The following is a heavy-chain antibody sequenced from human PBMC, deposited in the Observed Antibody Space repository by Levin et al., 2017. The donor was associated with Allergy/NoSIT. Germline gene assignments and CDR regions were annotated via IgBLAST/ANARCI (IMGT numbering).Heavy chain of an antibody. CDR3: ARDGYCSGGRCPFDY. Sequence: GASVKVSCKGSGYSFTSYWIGWVRQMPGKGLEWMGIIYPGDSDTRYSPSFQGQVTISADKSISTAYLQWSSLKASDTAMYYCARDGYCSGGRCPFDYWGQGTLVTVSS. CDR1: GYSFTSYW. V-gene: IGHV5-51*01. J-gene: IGHJ4*02. D-gene: IGHD2-15*01. CDR2: IYPGDSDT.